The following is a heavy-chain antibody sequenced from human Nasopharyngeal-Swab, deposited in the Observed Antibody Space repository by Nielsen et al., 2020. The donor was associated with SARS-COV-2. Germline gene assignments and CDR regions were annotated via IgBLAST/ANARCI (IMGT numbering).Heavy chain of an antibody. CDR3: VKDSSSWLDYFDY. D-gene: IGHD6-13*01. J-gene: IGHJ4*02. V-gene: IGHV3-23*01. Sequence: GGSLRLSCAASGFTFSSYAMSWVRQAPGKGLEWVSAISGSGGSTYYADSVKGRFTISRDNSKNTLYLQMNSLRAEDTAVYYCVKDSSSWLDYFDYWGQGTLVTVSS. CDR1: GFTFSSYA. CDR2: ISGSGGST.